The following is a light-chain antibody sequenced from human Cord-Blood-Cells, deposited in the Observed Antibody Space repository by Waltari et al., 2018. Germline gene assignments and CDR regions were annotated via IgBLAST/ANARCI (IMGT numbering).Light chain of an antibody. CDR2: AAS. CDR1: QSISSY. J-gene: IGKJ2*01. CDR3: QQRYSTPYT. V-gene: IGKV1-39*01. Sequence: QMTQSPSSPHASVRHRVTITCRASQSISSYLNLYQQQQGKAPKLLIYAASSLQSGVPSRFSGSGSGTDFTLTISSLQPEDFATYYCQQRYSTPYTFGQGTKLEIK.